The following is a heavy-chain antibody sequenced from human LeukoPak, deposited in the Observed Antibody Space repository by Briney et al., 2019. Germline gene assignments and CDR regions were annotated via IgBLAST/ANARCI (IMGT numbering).Heavy chain of an antibody. D-gene: IGHD2-15*01. CDR2: IYYSGST. CDR3: ANGGYCSGGSCYSWPKYGMDV. Sequence: PSETLSLTCTVSGGSVSSGSYYWSWIRQPPGTGLEWIGYIYYSGSTNHNPSLKSRVTISVDTSKNQFSLKLSSVTAADTAVYYCANGGYCSGGSCYSWPKYGMDVWGKGTTVTVSS. CDR1: GGSVSSGSYY. J-gene: IGHJ6*04. V-gene: IGHV4-61*01.